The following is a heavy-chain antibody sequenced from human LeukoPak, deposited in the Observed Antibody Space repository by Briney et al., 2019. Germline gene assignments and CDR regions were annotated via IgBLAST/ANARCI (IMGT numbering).Heavy chain of an antibody. J-gene: IGHJ4*02. V-gene: IGHV3-7*01. CDR2: IKQDGSEK. D-gene: IGHD3-3*01. CDR3: ARADDFWSGYYGRIIKGFYFDY. Sequence: GGSLRLSCAASGFTFSSYWMSWVRQAPGKGLEWVANIKQDGSEKYYVDSVKGRFTISRDNAKNSLYLQMNSLRAEDTAVYYCARADDFWSGYYGRIIKGFYFDYWGQGTLVTVSS. CDR1: GFTFSSYW.